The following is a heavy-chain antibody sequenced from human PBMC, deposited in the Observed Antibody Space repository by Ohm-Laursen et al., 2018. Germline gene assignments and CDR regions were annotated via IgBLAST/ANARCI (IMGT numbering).Heavy chain of an antibody. D-gene: IGHD3-22*01. Sequence: TLSLTCPVYDGSFSGYYWTWIRQPPGKGLEWIGEINHSGSTNYNPSLKSRVTISVDTSKNQFSLKLSSVTAADTAVYYCARGMDTYYYDSMAYWGQGTLVTVSS. CDR1: DGSFSGYY. CDR3: ARGMDTYYYDSMAY. V-gene: IGHV4-34*01. CDR2: INHSGST. J-gene: IGHJ4*02.